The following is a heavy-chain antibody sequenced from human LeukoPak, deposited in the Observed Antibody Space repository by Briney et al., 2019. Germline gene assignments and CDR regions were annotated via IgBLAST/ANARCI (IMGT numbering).Heavy chain of an antibody. D-gene: IGHD3-16*02. CDR1: GGSMSSGGYY. Sequence: SETLSLTCSVSGGSMSSGGYYWSWIRQHPGKGLEWMGHIYYSGTVYYNPSLRSRVSISVDTSKNQFSLNLSSVTAADTAVYYCARSDEDYEYVWGSYRYPSFRFWGQGTLVTVSS. J-gene: IGHJ4*02. CDR3: ARSDEDYEYVWGSYRYPSFRF. CDR2: IYYSGTV. V-gene: IGHV4-31*03.